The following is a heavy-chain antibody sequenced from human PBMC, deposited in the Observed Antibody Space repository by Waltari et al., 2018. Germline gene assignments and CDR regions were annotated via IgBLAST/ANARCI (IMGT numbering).Heavy chain of an antibody. Sequence: EVQLVESGGGSVQPGGSLRLSCAASGMTFSNYWMNWVRQAPGKGLEWVANIKQDGSEKNYVDSVEGRFSIPRDNAQNSLYWQMNSLRAEDTAIYYCVTGLTTVTAKDYFDHWGQGALVTVSS. V-gene: IGHV3-7*01. CDR3: VTGLTTVTAKDYFDH. J-gene: IGHJ4*02. CDR2: IKQDGSEK. CDR1: GMTFSNYW. D-gene: IGHD4-17*01.